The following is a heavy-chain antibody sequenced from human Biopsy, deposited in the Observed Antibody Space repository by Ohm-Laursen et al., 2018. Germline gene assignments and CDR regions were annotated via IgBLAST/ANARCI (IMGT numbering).Heavy chain of an antibody. CDR1: GVTFATHA. CDR2: RIPYFNTI. D-gene: IGHD2/OR15-2a*01. V-gene: IGHV1-69*13. CDR3: VGGQRGPPIGVTVPGDAFDL. Sequence: SVKVSCKASGVTFATHAFGWVRQAPGQGLEWMGGRIPYFNTIYYARNFQDRAVITADRSARTTDMQLSGLRPDDTAVYYCVGGQRGPPIGVTVPGDAFDLWGPGTMVTVSP. J-gene: IGHJ3*01.